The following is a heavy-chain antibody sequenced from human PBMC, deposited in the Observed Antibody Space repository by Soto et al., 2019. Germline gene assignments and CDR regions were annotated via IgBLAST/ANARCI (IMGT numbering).Heavy chain of an antibody. CDR2: IYYSGST. V-gene: IGHV4-59*01. CDR1: GGSISSYY. Sequence: SETLSLTCTVSGGSISSYYWSWIRQPPGKGLEWIGYIYYSGSTNYNPSLKSRVTISVDTSKNQFSLKLSSVTAADTAVYYCAKGGETEDAFDIWGQGTMVTV. CDR3: AKGGETEDAFDI. D-gene: IGHD3-10*01. J-gene: IGHJ3*02.